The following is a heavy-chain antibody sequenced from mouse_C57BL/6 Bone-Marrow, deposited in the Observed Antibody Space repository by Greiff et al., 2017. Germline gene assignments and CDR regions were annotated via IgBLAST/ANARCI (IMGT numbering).Heavy chain of an antibody. CDR1: GYTFTSYW. D-gene: IGHD2-9*01. CDR2: IDPNSGGT. J-gene: IGHJ3*01. CDR3: ARGAYYGYGWFAY. V-gene: IGHV1-72*01. Sequence: QVQLQQPGAELVKPGASVKLSCKASGYTFTSYWMHWVKQRPGRGLEWIGRIDPNSGGTKYNEKFKSKATLTVDKPYSTAYMQLSSLTSDDSAVYDWARGAYYGYGWFAYWGQGTLVTVSA.